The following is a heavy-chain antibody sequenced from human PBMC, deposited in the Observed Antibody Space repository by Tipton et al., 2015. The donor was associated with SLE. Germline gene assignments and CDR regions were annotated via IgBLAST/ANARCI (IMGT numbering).Heavy chain of an antibody. V-gene: IGHV4-59*01. CDR1: GGSMSDYF. CDR2: IYSSGSA. CDR3: ARDGRVTSSGGDYYHYYYYMDV. J-gene: IGHJ6*03. Sequence: TLSLTCTVSGGSMSDYFWSWIRQSPGKRFEWIAYIYSSGSAIYNPSLKSRVTISVDTSKNQFSLNVSSVIAADTAVYYCARDGRVTSSGGDYYHYYYYMDVWGKGTTVTVSS. D-gene: IGHD2-21*02.